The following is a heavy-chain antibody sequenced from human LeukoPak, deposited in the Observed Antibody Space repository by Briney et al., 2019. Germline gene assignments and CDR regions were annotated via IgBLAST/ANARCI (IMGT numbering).Heavy chain of an antibody. CDR1: GFTFRSYE. V-gene: IGHV3-48*03. D-gene: IGHD3-3*01. J-gene: IGHJ4*02. Sequence: PGGSLRLSCEDSGFTFRSYEMNWVRQAPGKGLEWIAYLSSSGSAFSYADSVKGRFTIARDNAKNSVYLEMNSLIADDTAVYYCARSARLMKGVVEVTALDDWGQGTLVTVSS. CDR3: ARSARLMKGVVEVTALDD. CDR2: LSSSGSAF.